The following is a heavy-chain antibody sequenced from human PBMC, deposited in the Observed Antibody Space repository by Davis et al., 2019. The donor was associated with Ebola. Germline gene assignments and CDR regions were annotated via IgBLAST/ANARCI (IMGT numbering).Heavy chain of an antibody. CDR1: GFTFSSYA. Sequence: PGGSLRLSCAASGFTFSSYAMHWVRQAPGKGLEWVAVISYDGSNKYYADSVKGRFTISRDNSKNTLYLQMNSLRAEDTAVYYCARDSLPIVVVPAATSYWGQGTLVTVSS. V-gene: IGHV3-30-3*01. J-gene: IGHJ4*02. CDR3: ARDSLPIVVVPAATSY. CDR2: ISYDGSNK. D-gene: IGHD2-2*01.